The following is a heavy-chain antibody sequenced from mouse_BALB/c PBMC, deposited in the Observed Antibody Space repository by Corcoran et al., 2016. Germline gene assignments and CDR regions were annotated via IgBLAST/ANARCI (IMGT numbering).Heavy chain of an antibody. D-gene: IGHD2-4*01. CDR2: INTYTGVP. V-gene: IGHV9-1*02. J-gene: IGHJ3*01. CDR3: ARGGITPFAY. Sequence: QIQLVQSGPELKKPGETVKISCKASGYTFTNYGMNWVKQAPGKGLKWMGWINTYTGVPTYADDFKGRFAFSLETSASTAYLQINNLKNEDMATYFCARGGITPFAYWGQGTLVTVSA. CDR1: GYTFTNYG.